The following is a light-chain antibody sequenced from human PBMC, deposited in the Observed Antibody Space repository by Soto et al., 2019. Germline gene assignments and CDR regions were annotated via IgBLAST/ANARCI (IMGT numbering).Light chain of an antibody. J-gene: IGLJ1*01. Sequence: QSVLTQPASVSGSPGQSITISCTGTSSDVGGYNYVSWYQQHPGKAPKLMIYEVSNRPSGVSNRFSGSKSGNTASLTISGLQAEDEADYYCSSYTSSSTPRFGTGTQLTVL. V-gene: IGLV2-14*01. CDR3: SSYTSSSTPR. CDR1: SSDVGGYNY. CDR2: EVS.